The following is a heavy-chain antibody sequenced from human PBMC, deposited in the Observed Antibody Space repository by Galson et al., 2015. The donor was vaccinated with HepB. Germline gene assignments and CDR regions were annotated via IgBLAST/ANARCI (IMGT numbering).Heavy chain of an antibody. CDR1: GFTFSSYE. D-gene: IGHD4-11*01. CDR2: ISSSGSTI. Sequence: SLRLSCAASGFTFSSYEMNWVRQAPGKGLEWVSYISSSGSTIYYADSVKGRFTISRDNAKNSLYLQMNSLRAEDTAVYYCARVAHHDYSNGDYFDYWGQGTLVTVSS. J-gene: IGHJ4*02. CDR3: ARVAHHDYSNGDYFDY. V-gene: IGHV3-48*03.